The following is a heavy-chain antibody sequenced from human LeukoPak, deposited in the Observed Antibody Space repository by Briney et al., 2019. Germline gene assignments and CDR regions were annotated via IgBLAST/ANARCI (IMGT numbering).Heavy chain of an antibody. J-gene: IGHJ4*02. D-gene: IGHD6-13*01. Sequence: GGSLRLSCAASGFTVSSNYMSWVRQAPGKGLEWVSVIYSGGSTYYADSVKGRFTISRDNSKNTLYLQMNSLRAEETAVYYCAREGQQLGFDYWGQGTLVTVSS. CDR2: IYSGGST. V-gene: IGHV3-53*01. CDR1: GFTVSSNY. CDR3: AREGQQLGFDY.